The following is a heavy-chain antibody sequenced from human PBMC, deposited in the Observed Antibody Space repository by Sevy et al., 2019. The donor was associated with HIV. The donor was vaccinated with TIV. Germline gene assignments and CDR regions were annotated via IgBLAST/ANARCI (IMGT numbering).Heavy chain of an antibody. Sequence: ASVKVSCKASGYTFTAYFIHWVRQAPGQGLEWMGWINPNSGDTNYAPKFQGRVTVTRDTSISTAYMELSRLGSDDTAVYYCASPGGYGYGSLLDYWGQGTLVTVSS. CDR2: INPNSGDT. J-gene: IGHJ4*02. CDR1: GYTFTAYF. D-gene: IGHD5-18*01. CDR3: ASPGGYGYGSLLDY. V-gene: IGHV1-2*02.